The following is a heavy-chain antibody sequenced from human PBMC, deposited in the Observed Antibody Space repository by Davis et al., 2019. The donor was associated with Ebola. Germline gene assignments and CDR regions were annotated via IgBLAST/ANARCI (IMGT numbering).Heavy chain of an antibody. V-gene: IGHV1-18*01. CDR1: GYTFTSYG. CDR3: ARCQLLGYYFDY. Sequence: ASVKVSCKASGYTFTSYGISWVRQAPGQGLEWMGWISAYNGNTNYAQKLQGRVTMTTDTSTSTAYMELSSLRSEDTAVYYCARCQLLGYYFDYWGQGTLVTVSS. D-gene: IGHD2-2*01. J-gene: IGHJ4*02. CDR2: ISAYNGNT.